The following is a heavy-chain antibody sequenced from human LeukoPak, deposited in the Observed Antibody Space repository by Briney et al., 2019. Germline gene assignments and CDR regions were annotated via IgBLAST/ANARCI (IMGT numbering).Heavy chain of an antibody. CDR1: GGSISSSSYY. CDR3: ARGGYSSTHQPYYYYYMDV. J-gene: IGHJ6*03. V-gene: IGHV4-39*07. D-gene: IGHD6-13*01. CDR2: IYYSGTT. Sequence: SDTLSLTCTVSGGSISSSSYYWGWIRQPPGKGLEWIRSIYYSGTTYYNPSLKSRVTISVDTSKNQFSLKLSSVTAADTAVYYCARGGYSSTHQPYYYYYMDVWGKGTTVTVSS.